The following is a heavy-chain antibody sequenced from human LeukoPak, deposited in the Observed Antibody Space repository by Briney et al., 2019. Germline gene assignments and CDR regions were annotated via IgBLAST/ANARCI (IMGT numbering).Heavy chain of an antibody. J-gene: IGHJ4*02. D-gene: IGHD3-9*01. V-gene: IGHV3-74*01. CDR3: ARQGAKRPYYDILTSDY. CDR2: VNSDGSST. Sequence: GGSLRLSWAASGFTFSSYWIHWVRQAPGKGLVWVSRVNSDGSSTSYADSVKGRFTISRDNAKNTLYLQMNSLRAEDTAVYYCARQGAKRPYYDILTSDYWGRGTLVTVSS. CDR1: GFTFSSYW.